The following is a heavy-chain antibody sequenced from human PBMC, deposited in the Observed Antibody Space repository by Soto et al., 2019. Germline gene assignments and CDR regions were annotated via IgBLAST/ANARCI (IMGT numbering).Heavy chain of an antibody. V-gene: IGHV3-53*01. D-gene: IGHD3-9*01. CDR2: IYRGGST. CDR1: GFTVSSNY. J-gene: IGHJ6*02. Sequence: EVQLVESGGGLIQPGGSLRLSCAASGFTVSSNYMSWVRQAPGKGLEWVSVIYRGGSTYYADSVKGRFTISRDNSKNSLYLQMTRLRAEDTAVYYCARGYFDWLLRYYCYGMDVWGQGTTVTVSS. CDR3: ARGYFDWLLRYYCYGMDV.